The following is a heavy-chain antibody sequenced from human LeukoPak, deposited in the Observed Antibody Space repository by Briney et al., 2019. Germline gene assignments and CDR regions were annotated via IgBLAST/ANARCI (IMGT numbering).Heavy chain of an antibody. J-gene: IGHJ1*01. D-gene: IGHD6-19*01. CDR1: GFTLRSYA. Sequence: GGSLTLACAASGFTLRSYAMSWVRQAPGKGLKWVSSISGSAGITYYAAFVKGTFTILRDNSKSSLYLQMTSLRAEDTAVYYCAKDPYLSIAVAANYGYFQHWGQGTLVTVSS. V-gene: IGHV3-23*01. CDR3: AKDPYLSIAVAANYGYFQH. CDR2: ISGSAGIT.